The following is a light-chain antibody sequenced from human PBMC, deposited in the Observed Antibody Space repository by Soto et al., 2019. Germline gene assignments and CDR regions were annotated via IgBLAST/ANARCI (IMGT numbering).Light chain of an antibody. CDR1: QGISSY. J-gene: IGKJ1*01. V-gene: IGKV1-8*01. CDR3: HQYHNFPRT. CDR2: KAS. Sequence: AIRMTQSPSSLSASTGYRVTITCLASQGISSYLAWYQQKPGQAPNLLIYKASTLESGVPSRFSGSGSGTEFTLTVSSLQPDDFATYYCHQYHNFPRTFGQGSKVDIK.